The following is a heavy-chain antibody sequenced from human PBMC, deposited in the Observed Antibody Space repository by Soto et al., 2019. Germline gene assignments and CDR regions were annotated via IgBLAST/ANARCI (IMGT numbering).Heavy chain of an antibody. V-gene: IGHV3-23*01. Sequence: PGGSLRLSCAASGFTFSSYAMSWVRQAPGKGLEWVSAISGSGGSTYYADSVKGRFTISRDNSKNTLYLQMNSLRAEDTAVYYCAKAIDFTIFGVVTPLDYWGQGTLVTVSS. D-gene: IGHD3-3*01. CDR2: ISGSGGST. CDR1: GFTFSSYA. CDR3: AKAIDFTIFGVVTPLDY. J-gene: IGHJ4*02.